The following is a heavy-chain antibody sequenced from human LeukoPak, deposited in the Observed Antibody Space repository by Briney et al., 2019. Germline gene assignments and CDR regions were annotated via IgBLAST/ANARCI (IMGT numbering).Heavy chain of an antibody. J-gene: IGHJ4*02. CDR1: GGSPSSYY. CDR3: ARSSITYSSSWAPVDY. D-gene: IGHD6-13*01. CDR2: IYTSGST. V-gene: IGHV4-4*07. Sequence: SETLSLTCTVSGGSPSSYYWSWIRQPAGKGLEWIGRIYTSGSTNYNPSLKSRVTISVDTSKNQFSLKLSSVTAADTAVYYCARSSITYSSSWAPVDYWGQGTLVTVSS.